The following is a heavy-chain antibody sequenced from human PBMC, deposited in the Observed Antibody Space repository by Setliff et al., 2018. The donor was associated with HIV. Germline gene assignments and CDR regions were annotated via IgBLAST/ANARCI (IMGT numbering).Heavy chain of an antibody. D-gene: IGHD6-19*01. CDR2: IYTSGST. CDR3: ARDPYISGFDY. Sequence: SETLSLTCTVSGGSISGYYWSWIRQPAGKGLDWIGRIYTSGSTNYNPSLKSRVTLSIDTSKNQFSLKLSSVTAADTAVYYCARDPYISGFDYRGQGTLVTVSS. J-gene: IGHJ4*02. CDR1: GGSISGYY. V-gene: IGHV4-4*07.